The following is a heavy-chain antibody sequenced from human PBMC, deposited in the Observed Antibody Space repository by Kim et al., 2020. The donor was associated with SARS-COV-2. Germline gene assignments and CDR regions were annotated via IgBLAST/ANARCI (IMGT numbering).Heavy chain of an antibody. CDR3: ARDRKLKEYYYYGMDV. Sequence: ASVKVSCKASGYTFTSYGISWVRQAPGQGLEWMGWISAYNGNTNYAQKLQGRVTMTTDTSTSTAYMELRSLRSDDTAVYYCARDRKLKEYYYYGMDVWGQGTTVTVSS. CDR2: ISAYNGNT. V-gene: IGHV1-18*01. CDR1: GYTFTSYG. J-gene: IGHJ6*02.